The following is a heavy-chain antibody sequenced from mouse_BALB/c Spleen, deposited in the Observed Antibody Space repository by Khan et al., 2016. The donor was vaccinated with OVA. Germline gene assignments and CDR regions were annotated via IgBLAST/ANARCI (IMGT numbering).Heavy chain of an antibody. V-gene: IGHV9-3-1*01. Sequence: HIQLVQFGPELKKPGETVKISCKASGYTFTNYGMNWVKQAPGKGLKWMCWINTYTGEPTYADDFKGRFAFSLETSASPASLQIHNLKNEDTATDFCARNGNYWYFDVWGAGTTVTVSS. CDR1: GYTFTNYG. CDR2: INTYTGEP. J-gene: IGHJ1*01. D-gene: IGHD2-1*01. CDR3: ARNGNYWYFDV.